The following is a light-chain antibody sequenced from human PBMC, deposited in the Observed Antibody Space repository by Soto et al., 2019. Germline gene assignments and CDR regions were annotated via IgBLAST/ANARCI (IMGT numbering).Light chain of an antibody. CDR1: QSVTSS. CDR3: MQRSNWPYT. V-gene: IGKV3-11*01. Sequence: EIVLTQSPATLSLSPGERATLSCRASQSVTSSLAWYQQKPGQAPRLLIYDASNRAAGTPARFSGSGSGTEFTLTISSLEPEDFAVYYCMQRSNWPYTFGQGTKLEIK. J-gene: IGKJ2*01. CDR2: DAS.